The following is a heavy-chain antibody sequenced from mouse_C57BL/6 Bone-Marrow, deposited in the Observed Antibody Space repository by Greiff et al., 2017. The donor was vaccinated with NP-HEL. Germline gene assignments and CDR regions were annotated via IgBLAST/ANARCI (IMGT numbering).Heavy chain of an antibody. Sequence: EVKLVESGAGLVKPGGSLKLSCAASGFTFSSYAMSWVRQTPEKRLEWVAYISSGGDYIYYADNVRGRFTFSRDNARNTLYQQKSSLKSEDAAMYYYTRGGGLGPFAYWGQGTLVTVSA. D-gene: IGHD4-1*01. CDR1: GFTFSSYA. CDR2: ISSGGDYI. V-gene: IGHV5-9-1*02. CDR3: TRGGGLGPFAY. J-gene: IGHJ3*01.